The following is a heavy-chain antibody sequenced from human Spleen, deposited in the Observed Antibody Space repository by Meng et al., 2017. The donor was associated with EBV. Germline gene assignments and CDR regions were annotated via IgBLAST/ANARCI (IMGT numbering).Heavy chain of an antibody. CDR1: GGSISSRNYY. CDR3: ASLEMASTISFDY. V-gene: IGHV4-39*07. Sequence: QLQLQESGPGLVKPSETLSLTCTVSGGSISSRNYYWGYIRQPPGKGLEWIGNIYYSGTTYYNASLKSRVTISVDTSKNQFSLKMNSVTAADTAVYYCASLEMASTISFDYWGQGTLVTVSS. D-gene: IGHD5-24*01. CDR2: IYYSGTT. J-gene: IGHJ4*02.